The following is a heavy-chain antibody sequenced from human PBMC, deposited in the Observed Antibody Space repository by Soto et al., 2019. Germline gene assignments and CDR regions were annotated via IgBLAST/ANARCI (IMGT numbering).Heavy chain of an antibody. CDR3: EKRDLFDF. CDR2: ISDDSSRT. Sequence: PGGSLRLSCAASGFICDDYGMSWVRQGPGKGLEWVSFISDDSSRTYYADAVKGRFTISRDNSKHTLYLQMNSLTAEDTVVYACEKRDLFDFRSRGSLVTGSA. D-gene: IGHD3-3*01. J-gene: IGHJ5*01. V-gene: IGHV3-23*01. CDR1: GFICDDYG.